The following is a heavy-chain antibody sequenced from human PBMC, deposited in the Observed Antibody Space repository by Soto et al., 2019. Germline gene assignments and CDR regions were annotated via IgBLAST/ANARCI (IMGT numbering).Heavy chain of an antibody. D-gene: IGHD3-22*01. CDR2: ISNDGSST. Sequence: GGSLRLSCAASGFTLNSFFMHWVRQVPGKGLMWVSRISNDGSSTSYADSVKGRFTISRDNAKNTLYLQMNSLRAEDTAVYFCFRDQDSRGYSVFNLWGQGAQVTVSS. CDR3: FRDQDSRGYSVFNL. J-gene: IGHJ5*02. V-gene: IGHV3-74*01. CDR1: GFTLNSFF.